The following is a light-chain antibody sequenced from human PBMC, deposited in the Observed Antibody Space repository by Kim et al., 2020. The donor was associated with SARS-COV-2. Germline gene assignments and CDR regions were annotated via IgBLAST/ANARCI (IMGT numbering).Light chain of an antibody. CDR2: AAS. Sequence: ASVGDRVTITCRASQGINSWLAWFQQKPGKAPKLLISAASTLQSGVPPRFSGSGSGTGFTLTISSLQPEDSATYFCQQANSFPWTFGQGTKVDIK. CDR3: QQANSFPWT. V-gene: IGKV1-12*02. CDR1: QGINSW. J-gene: IGKJ1*01.